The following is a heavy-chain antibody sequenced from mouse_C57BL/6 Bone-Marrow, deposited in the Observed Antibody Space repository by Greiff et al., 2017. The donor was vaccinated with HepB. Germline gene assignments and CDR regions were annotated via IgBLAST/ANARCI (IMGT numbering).Heavy chain of an antibody. CDR1: GYTFTSYW. J-gene: IGHJ3*01. Sequence: QVQLQQPGAELVKPGASVKMSCKASGYTFTSYWITWVKQRPGQGLEWIGDIYPGSGSTNYNEKFKSKATLTVDTSSSPAYMQLSSLTSEDSAVYYCARGNYGSSYSWFAYWGQGTLVTVSA. CDR3: ARGNYGSSYSWFAY. V-gene: IGHV1-55*01. D-gene: IGHD1-1*01. CDR2: IYPGSGST.